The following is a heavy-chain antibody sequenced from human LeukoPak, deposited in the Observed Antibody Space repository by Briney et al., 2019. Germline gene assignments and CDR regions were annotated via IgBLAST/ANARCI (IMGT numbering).Heavy chain of an antibody. Sequence: SETLSLTCTVSGGSISSGSYYWSWIRQPAGKGLEWIGRIYTSGSTNYNPSLKSRVTISVDTSKNQFSLKLSSVTAADTAVYYCARRRSSGWFSVPASFDYWGQGTLVTVSS. D-gene: IGHD6-19*01. V-gene: IGHV4-61*02. CDR1: GGSISSGSYY. CDR3: ARRRSSGWFSVPASFDY. CDR2: IYTSGST. J-gene: IGHJ4*02.